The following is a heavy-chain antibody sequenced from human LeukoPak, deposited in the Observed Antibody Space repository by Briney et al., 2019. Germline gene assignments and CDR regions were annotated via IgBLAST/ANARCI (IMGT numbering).Heavy chain of an antibody. CDR3: ARARVYDSSGYYCDY. CDR2: IYYGGST. D-gene: IGHD3-22*01. Sequence: SETLSLTCTVSGGSISSSSYYWGWLRQPPGQGLEWIVSIYYGGSTYYNPSLKSRVTISVYTSKNQFSLKLSSVTAADRAVYYCARARVYDSSGYYCDYWGQGTLVTVSS. V-gene: IGHV4-39*01. CDR1: GGSISSSSYY. J-gene: IGHJ4*02.